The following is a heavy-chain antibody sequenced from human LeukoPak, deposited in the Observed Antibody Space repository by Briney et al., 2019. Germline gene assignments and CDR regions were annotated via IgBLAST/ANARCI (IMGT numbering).Heavy chain of an antibody. J-gene: IGHJ3*02. CDR2: IYTSGST. Sequence: SETLSLTCTVSGGSISSYYWSWIRQPAGKGLEWIGRIYTSGSTNYNPSLTRRVTMSVDTTNNQFPLKLSSVTAADTAVYYCAIISGMISDPRGAFDIWGQGTMVTVSS. V-gene: IGHV4-4*07. D-gene: IGHD3-22*01. CDR1: GGSISSYY. CDR3: AIISGMISDPRGAFDI.